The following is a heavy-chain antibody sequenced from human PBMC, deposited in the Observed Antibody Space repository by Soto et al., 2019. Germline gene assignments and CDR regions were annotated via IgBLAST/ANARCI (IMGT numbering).Heavy chain of an antibody. CDR1: GGTFSSYA. D-gene: IGHD3-3*01. J-gene: IGHJ4*02. Sequence: ASVKVSCKASGGTFSSYAISWVRQAPGQRLEWMGWINAGNGNTKYSQKFQGRVTITRDTSASTAYMELSSLRSEDTAVYYCARDRFDDFWSGYPFDYWGQGTLVTVSS. V-gene: IGHV1-3*01. CDR3: ARDRFDDFWSGYPFDY. CDR2: INAGNGNT.